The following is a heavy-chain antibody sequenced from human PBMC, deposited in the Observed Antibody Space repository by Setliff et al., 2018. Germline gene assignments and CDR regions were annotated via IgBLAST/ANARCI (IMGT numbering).Heavy chain of an antibody. D-gene: IGHD2-8*01. V-gene: IGHV1-18*01. J-gene: IGHJ4*02. CDR1: GYTFTNYA. CDR2: ISAYSGNT. Sequence: GASVKVSCKASGYTFTNYAINWVRQAPGQGLEWVGWISAYSGNTYYAQKFQGRVTMTTDTSTATAYLELRSLRSDDTAVYYCSRLVRYCTTTTCQRASGDDYWGQGTLVTVSS. CDR3: SRLVRYCTTTTCQRASGDDY.